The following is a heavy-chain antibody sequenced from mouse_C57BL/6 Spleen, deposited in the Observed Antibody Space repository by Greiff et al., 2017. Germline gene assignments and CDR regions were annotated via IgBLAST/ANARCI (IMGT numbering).Heavy chain of an antibody. CDR1: GYSITSGYY. CDR3: AIYGSDYAMDY. D-gene: IGHD1-1*01. V-gene: IGHV3-6*01. CDR2: ISYDGSN. J-gene: IGHJ4*01. Sequence: VQLKESGPGLVKPSQSLSLTCSVTGYSITSGYYWNWIRQFPGNKLEWMGYISYDGSNNYNPSLKNRISITRDTSKNQFFLKLNSVTTEDTATYYCAIYGSDYAMDYWGQGTSVTVSS.